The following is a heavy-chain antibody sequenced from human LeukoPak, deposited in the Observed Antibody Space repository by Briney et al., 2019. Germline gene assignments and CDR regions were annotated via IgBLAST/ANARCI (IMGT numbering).Heavy chain of an antibody. CDR2: IYYSGST. V-gene: IGHV4-39*07. Sequence: PSETLSLTCTVSGGSISTYYWSWIRQPPGKGLEWIGSIYYSGSTYYNPSLKSRVTISVDTSKNQFSLKLSSVIAADTAVYYCARGLGGVWGQGTTVTVSS. D-gene: IGHD3-16*01. J-gene: IGHJ6*02. CDR3: ARGLGGV. CDR1: GGSISTYY.